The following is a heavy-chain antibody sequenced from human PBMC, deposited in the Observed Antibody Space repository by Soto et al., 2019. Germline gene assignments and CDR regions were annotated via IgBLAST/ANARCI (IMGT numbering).Heavy chain of an antibody. V-gene: IGHV3-33*01. Sequence: QVQLVESGGGVVQPGRSLRLSCAASGFTFSSYGMHWVRQAPGKGLEWVAVIWYDGSNKYYADTVKGRFTISRDNSKNTLYLQMNSLRDEDTAVYYWASQYCSGGRGYYYGMDVWGQGTTVTVSS. CDR3: ASQYCSGGRGYYYGMDV. J-gene: IGHJ6*02. CDR1: GFTFSSYG. CDR2: IWYDGSNK. D-gene: IGHD2-15*01.